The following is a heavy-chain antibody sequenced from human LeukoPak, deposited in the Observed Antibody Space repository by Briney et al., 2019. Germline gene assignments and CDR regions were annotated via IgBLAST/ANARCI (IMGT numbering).Heavy chain of an antibody. D-gene: IGHD4-17*01. CDR3: ARDLGLYGDYVRTGNWFDP. CDR2: INPNSGGT. Sequence: ASVKVSCKASGYTFTGYYMHWVRQAPGQGLERMGWINPNSGGTNYAQKFQGRVTMTRDTSISTAYMELSRLRSDDTAVYYCARDLGLYGDYVRTGNWFDPWGQGTLVTVSS. V-gene: IGHV1-2*02. CDR1: GYTFTGYY. J-gene: IGHJ5*02.